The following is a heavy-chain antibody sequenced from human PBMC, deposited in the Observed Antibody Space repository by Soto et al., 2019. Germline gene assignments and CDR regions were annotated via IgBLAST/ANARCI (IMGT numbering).Heavy chain of an antibody. D-gene: IGHD3-10*01. J-gene: IGHJ6*01. CDR2: ISGHNGNT. V-gene: IGHV1-18*04. Sequence: QVQLVQSGAEVKKPGASVKVSCKASGYTLSNFDISWVRQAPGQGLEWMAWISGHNGNTNFAQKFQGRVRLTADTSVSTAYMELRSLRSDDTGVYFCARFNFTNSGVNYYSVMDVWGQGTTVTVSS. CDR3: ARFNFTNSGVNYYSVMDV. CDR1: GYTLSNFD.